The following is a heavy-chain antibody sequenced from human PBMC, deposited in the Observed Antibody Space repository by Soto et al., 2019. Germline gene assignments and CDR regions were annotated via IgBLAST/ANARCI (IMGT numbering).Heavy chain of an antibody. V-gene: IGHV4-59*08. J-gene: IGHJ4*02. CDR2: MYCSGTA. Sequence: SETLSLTCTVSGGSISSYYWSWIRQPPGKGLEWIGCMYCSGTATYNRSLKSRVTISVDTSNNHFSLKMTSVTAADTAVYYCARHLSEGGFDLNYWSQGTLVTVSS. CDR3: ARHLSEGGFDLNY. CDR1: GGSISSYY. D-gene: IGHD5-12*01.